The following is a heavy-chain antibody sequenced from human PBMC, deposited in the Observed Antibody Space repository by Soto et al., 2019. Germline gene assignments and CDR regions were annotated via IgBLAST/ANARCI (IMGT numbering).Heavy chain of an antibody. V-gene: IGHV3-23*04. CDR1: GFTFSSYA. CDR2: ISGSGGST. CDR3: AKEGPTGSLYYYYYYGMDV. Sequence: EVQLVESGGGLVKPGGSLRLSCAASGFTFSSYAMSWVRQAPGKGLEWVSAISGSGGSTYYADSVKGRFTISRDNSKNTLYLQMNSLRAEDTAVYYCAKEGPTGSLYYYYYYGMDVWGHGTTVTVSS. J-gene: IGHJ6*02.